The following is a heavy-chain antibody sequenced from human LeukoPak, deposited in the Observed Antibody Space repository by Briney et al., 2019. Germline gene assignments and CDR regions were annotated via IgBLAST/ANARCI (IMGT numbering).Heavy chain of an antibody. CDR2: MNPNSGNT. CDR3: ARAKREVITTTYYFDY. V-gene: IGHV1-8*01. J-gene: IGHJ4*02. CDR1: GYTFTSYD. D-gene: IGHD3-22*01. Sequence: PGAPVKVSCKASGYTFTSYDINWVRQATGQGLEWMGWMNPNSGNTGYAQKFQGRVTMTRNTSISTAYMELSSLRSEDTAVYYCARAKREVITTTYYFDYWGQGTLVTVSS.